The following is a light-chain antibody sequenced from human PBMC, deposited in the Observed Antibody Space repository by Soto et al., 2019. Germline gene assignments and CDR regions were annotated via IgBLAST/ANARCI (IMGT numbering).Light chain of an antibody. CDR1: SSDVGGYNY. J-gene: IGLJ1*01. CDR2: DVS. Sequence: QSALTQPASVSGSPGQSITISCTGTSSDVGGYNYVSWYQQHPGKAPKLMIYDVSNRPSGVSNRFSGSKSGNTASLTISGLQAEDEADYYCSSYTRSSPLGGDVFGTGTKLTVL. CDR3: SSYTRSSPLGGDV. V-gene: IGLV2-14*01.